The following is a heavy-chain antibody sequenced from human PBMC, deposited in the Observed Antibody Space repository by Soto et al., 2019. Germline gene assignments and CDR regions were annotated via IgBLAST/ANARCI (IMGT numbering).Heavy chain of an antibody. D-gene: IGHD6-13*01. CDR2: ISYDGSNK. CDR1: GFTFSSYA. CDR3: ARDDPAAGQINYYYYYGMDV. V-gene: IGHV3-30-3*01. J-gene: IGHJ6*02. Sequence: GGSLRLSCAASGFTFSSYAMHWVRQAPGKRLEWVAVISYDGSNKYYADSVKGRFTISRDNSKNTLYLQMNSLRAEDTAVYYCARDDPAAGQINYYYYYGMDVWGQGTTVTVSS.